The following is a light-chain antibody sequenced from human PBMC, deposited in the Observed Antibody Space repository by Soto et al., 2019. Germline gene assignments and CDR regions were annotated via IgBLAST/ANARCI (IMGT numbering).Light chain of an antibody. CDR1: QGISSY. CDR2: AAS. Sequence: IQLTRSPSSLSASVGDRVTINCRASQGISSYLAWYQQNPGKAPKFLIYAASTLQSGVPSRFTGSGSGTDFTLTITSLQPEDVATYYCLQVNSFPLSFGGGTKVEIK. CDR3: LQVNSFPLS. V-gene: IGKV1-9*01. J-gene: IGKJ4*01.